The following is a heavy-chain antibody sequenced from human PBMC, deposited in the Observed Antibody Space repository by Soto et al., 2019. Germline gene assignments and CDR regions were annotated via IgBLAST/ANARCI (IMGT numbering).Heavy chain of an antibody. V-gene: IGHV2-5*02. J-gene: IGHJ4*02. D-gene: IGHD6-19*01. CDR3: AHIVVAGLGYYFDY. CDR1: GFSLSSTRMA. Sequence: QITLKESGPTLVKPTQTLTLTCTFSGFSLSSTRMAVGWIRQPPGKALEWLALIYWDDDKRSSPFLKSRLTITKDTSKNQVVLTMSNLDPVDTASYYFAHIVVAGLGYYFDYWGQGTLVTVSS. CDR2: IYWDDDK.